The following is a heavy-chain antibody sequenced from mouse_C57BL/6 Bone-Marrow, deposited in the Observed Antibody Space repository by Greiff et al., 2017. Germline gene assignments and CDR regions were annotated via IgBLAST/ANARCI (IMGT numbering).Heavy chain of an antibody. CDR3: ARHNDYVYYYFDY. J-gene: IGHJ2*01. Sequence: EVKLVESGGDLVKPGGSLKLSCAASGFTFSSYGMSWVRQTPDKRLEWVATISSGGSYTYYPDSVKGRFTISRDNAKNTLSLQMSSQKSEDTAMYNCARHNDYVYYYFDYWGQGTTLTVSS. CDR2: ISSGGSYT. V-gene: IGHV5-6*02. D-gene: IGHD2-4*01. CDR1: GFTFSSYG.